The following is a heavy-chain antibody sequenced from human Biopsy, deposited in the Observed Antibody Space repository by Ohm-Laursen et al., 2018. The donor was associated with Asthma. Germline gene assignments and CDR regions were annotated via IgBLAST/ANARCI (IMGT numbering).Heavy chain of an antibody. Sequence: SSVKVSCKAPGGTFSNFAISWVRRAPGQGLEWLGGIMTVFGTTNYAQKFQGRVTITADESASTAYMEVTSLRSEDTAIYYCARCQVGYSSGWSLLLKKIYYSGMDVWGQGTAVTVSS. CDR3: ARCQVGYSSGWSLLLKKIYYSGMDV. CDR1: GGTFSNFA. D-gene: IGHD6-19*01. V-gene: IGHV1-69*01. J-gene: IGHJ6*02. CDR2: IMTVFGTT.